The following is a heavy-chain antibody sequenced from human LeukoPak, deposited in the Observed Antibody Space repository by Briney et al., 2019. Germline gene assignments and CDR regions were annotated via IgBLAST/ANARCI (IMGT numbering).Heavy chain of an antibody. CDR2: IYYSGTT. J-gene: IGHJ6*02. CDR3: ARVLFARSWYSQVFEAPYYYYGMDV. Sequence: PSETLSLTCTVSGGSISSSSYYWGWIRQPPGKGLEWIGSIYYSGTTFYNPSLKSRVTISVDTSKNQFSLKLSSVTAADTAVYYCARVLFARSWYSQVFEAPYYYYGMDVWGQGTTVTVSS. V-gene: IGHV4-39*07. CDR1: GGSISSSSYY. D-gene: IGHD6-13*01.